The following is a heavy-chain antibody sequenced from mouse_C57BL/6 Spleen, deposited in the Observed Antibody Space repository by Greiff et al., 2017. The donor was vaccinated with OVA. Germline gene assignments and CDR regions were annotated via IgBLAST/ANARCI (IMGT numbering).Heavy chain of an antibody. D-gene: IGHD4-1*01. CDR2: INPGSGGT. J-gene: IGHJ3*01. CDR1: GYAFTNYL. CDR3: ARSLGTGTGAAY. Sequence: QVQLQQSGAELVRPGTSEKVSCKASGYAFTNYLIEWVKQRPGQGLEWIGVINPGSGGTNYNEKFKGKATLTADKSSSTAYMQLSSLTSEDSAVYFCARSLGTGTGAAYWGQGTLVTVSA. V-gene: IGHV1-54*01.